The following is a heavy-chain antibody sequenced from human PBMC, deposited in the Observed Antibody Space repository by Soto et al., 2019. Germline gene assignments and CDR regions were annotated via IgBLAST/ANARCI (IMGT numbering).Heavy chain of an antibody. Sequence: SVKVSCKASGGTFSNSGISWARQAPGQGLEWMGGIITIFGTANYAQNFQGRVTITADASTSTSYMELSSLTSDDTAVYYCARIPKSGHSYGSPDYWGQGTLVTVSS. CDR3: ARIPKSGHSYGSPDY. J-gene: IGHJ4*02. CDR2: IITIFGTA. V-gene: IGHV1-69*13. D-gene: IGHD5-18*01. CDR1: GGTFSNSG.